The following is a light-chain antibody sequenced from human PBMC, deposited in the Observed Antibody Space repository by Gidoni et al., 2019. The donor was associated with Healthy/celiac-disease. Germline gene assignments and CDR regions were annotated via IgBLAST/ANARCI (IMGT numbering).Light chain of an antibody. CDR1: QGISSY. CDR3: QQYYSYPLT. CDR2: AAS. J-gene: IGKJ4*01. V-gene: IGKV1-8*01. Sequence: AIRMTQSPSSLSASTGDRVTINCRASQGISSYLAWYKQKPGKAPKLLIYAASTLQSGVQSRFSGSGSGTDFTLTISCMQSEDFATYYCQQYYSYPLTFGGGTKVEIK.